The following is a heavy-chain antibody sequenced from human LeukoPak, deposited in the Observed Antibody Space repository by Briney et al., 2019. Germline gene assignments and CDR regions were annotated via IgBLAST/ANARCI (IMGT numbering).Heavy chain of an antibody. J-gene: IGHJ4*02. CDR1: GFTFSNYA. CDR3: AKKEGGFDH. V-gene: IGHV3-23*01. D-gene: IGHD1-26*01. CDR2: ISGDADST. Sequence: GGSLRLSCAASGFTFSNYAMSWVRQAPGRGLEWVSAISGDADSTYYADSVKGRFTISRDNSKNALYLQVNSLRADDTAVYYCAKKEGGFDHWGQGALVTVSS.